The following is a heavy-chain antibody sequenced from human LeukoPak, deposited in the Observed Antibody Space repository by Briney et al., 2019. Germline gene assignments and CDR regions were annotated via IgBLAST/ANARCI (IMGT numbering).Heavy chain of an antibody. CDR1: GYSISSGYY. CDR2: IYYSGST. CDR3: GGAVAGTHYYYYYMDV. V-gene: IGHV4-61*01. Sequence: PSETLSLTCTVSGYSISSGYYWSWIRQPPGKGLEWIGYIYYSGSTNYNPSLKSRVTISVDTSKNQFSLKLSSVTAADTAVYYCGGAVAGTHYYYYYMDVWGKGTTVTISS. J-gene: IGHJ6*03. D-gene: IGHD6-19*01.